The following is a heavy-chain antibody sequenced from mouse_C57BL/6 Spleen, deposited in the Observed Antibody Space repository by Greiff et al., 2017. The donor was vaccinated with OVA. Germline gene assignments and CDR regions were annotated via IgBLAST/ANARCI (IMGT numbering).Heavy chain of an antibody. Sequence: QVQLKQSGAELVKPGASVKLSCKASGYTFTSYWMHWVKQRPGRGLEWIGRIDPNSGGTKYNEKFKSKATLTVDKPSSTAYMQLSSLTSEDSAVYYCASPYYYGSSPYWYFDVWGTGTTVTVSS. CDR2: IDPNSGGT. CDR3: ASPYYYGSSPYWYFDV. D-gene: IGHD1-1*01. J-gene: IGHJ1*03. CDR1: GYTFTSYW. V-gene: IGHV1-72*01.